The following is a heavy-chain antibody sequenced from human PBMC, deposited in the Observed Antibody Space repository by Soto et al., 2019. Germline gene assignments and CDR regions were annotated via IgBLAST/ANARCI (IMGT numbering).Heavy chain of an antibody. J-gene: IGHJ6*02. D-gene: IGHD2-2*01. CDR2: IVVGSGNT. V-gene: IGHV1-58*01. CDR3: AAGGIVVVPAADKSYGMDV. CDR1: GFTFTSSA. Sequence: ASVKVSCKASGFTFTSSAVQWVRQARGQRLEWIGWIVVGSGNTNYAQKFQERVTITRDMSTSTAYMELSSLRSEDTAVYYCAAGGIVVVPAADKSYGMDVWGQGTTVTVSS.